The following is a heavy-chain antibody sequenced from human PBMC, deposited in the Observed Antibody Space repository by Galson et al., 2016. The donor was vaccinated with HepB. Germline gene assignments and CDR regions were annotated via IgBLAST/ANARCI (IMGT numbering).Heavy chain of an antibody. CDR3: ARRRGSGSHDY. Sequence: SLRLSCAASGFTLSSYWMSWVRQAPGKGLEWVANIKQDGSEEYYVDSVTGRFTISRDNAKNSLYLQMNSLRAEDTAVYYCARRRGSGSHDYWGQGTLVTVSS. CDR2: IKQDGSEE. V-gene: IGHV3-7*05. CDR1: GFTLSSYW. D-gene: IGHD3-10*01. J-gene: IGHJ4*02.